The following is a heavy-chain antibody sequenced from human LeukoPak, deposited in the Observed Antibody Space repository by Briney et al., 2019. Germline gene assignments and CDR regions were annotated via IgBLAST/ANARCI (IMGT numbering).Heavy chain of an antibody. V-gene: IGHV1-2*02. Sequence: GASVTVSCKASGYTFTDYYVYWVRQAPGQGLEWMGWINPNSGDTSYAQKFKGRVTMTRDTSINTAYMELSSLRSDDTAVYYCAREGSDVWGKGTTVTISS. CDR3: AREGSDV. CDR2: INPNSGDT. CDR1: GYTFTDYY. J-gene: IGHJ6*04.